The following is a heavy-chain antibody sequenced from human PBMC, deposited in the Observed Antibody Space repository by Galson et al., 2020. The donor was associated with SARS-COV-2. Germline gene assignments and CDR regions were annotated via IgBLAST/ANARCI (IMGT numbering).Heavy chain of an antibody. CDR1: GGSFSDYS. CDR2: ISPSGST. CDR3: ARGGSRPVMAFDYYYFYMDV. Sequence: SETLSLTCGVYGGSFSDYSWTWVRQPPGKGLEWIGEISPSGSTNYSPSLKSRVFMSVDTSKNQFSLKLRSVTAADTAVYYCARGGSRPVMAFDYYYFYMDVWGKGTTVTVSS. D-gene: IGHD3-16*01. J-gene: IGHJ6*03. V-gene: IGHV4-34*01.